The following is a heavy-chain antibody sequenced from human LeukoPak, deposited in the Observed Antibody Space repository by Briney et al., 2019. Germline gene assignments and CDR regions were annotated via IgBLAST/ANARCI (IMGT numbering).Heavy chain of an antibody. J-gene: IGHJ4*02. Sequence: PGGSLRLSCAASGFTFSSYSMNWVRQAPGKGLEWVSSISSRSSYIYYADSVKGRFTISRDNAKNSLYLQMNSLRAEDTAVYYCAREYSSGWPNPDYWGQGTLVTVSS. CDR2: ISSRSSYI. D-gene: IGHD6-19*01. CDR3: AREYSSGWPNPDY. CDR1: GFTFSSYS. V-gene: IGHV3-21*01.